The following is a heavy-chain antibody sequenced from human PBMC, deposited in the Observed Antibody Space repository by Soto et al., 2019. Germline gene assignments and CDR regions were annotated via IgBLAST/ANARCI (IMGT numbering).Heavy chain of an antibody. V-gene: IGHV1-8*01. CDR3: AREITAYWYFDL. Sequence: QVQLVQSGAEVKKPGASVKVSCKASGYTFTSYDINWVRQATGQGLEWMGWMNPNSGNTGYAQKFQGRVTMTRNTSIRTAYMELSSLRSEATAVYYCAREITAYWYFDLWGRGTLVTVSS. D-gene: IGHD3-16*01. CDR1: GYTFTSYD. CDR2: MNPNSGNT. J-gene: IGHJ2*01.